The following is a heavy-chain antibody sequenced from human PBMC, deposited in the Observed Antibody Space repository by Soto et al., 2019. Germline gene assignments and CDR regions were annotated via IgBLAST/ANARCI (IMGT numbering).Heavy chain of an antibody. CDR3: ARHKGCTNGVCSPIDY. CDR1: GGSISSSSYY. Sequence: SETLSLTCTVSGGSISSSSYYWGWIRQPPGKGLEWIGSIYYSGSTYYNPSLKSRVTISVDTSKNQFSLKLSSVTAADTAVYYCARHKGCTNGVCSPIDYWGQGTLVTVSS. D-gene: IGHD2-8*01. J-gene: IGHJ4*02. V-gene: IGHV4-39*01. CDR2: IYYSGST.